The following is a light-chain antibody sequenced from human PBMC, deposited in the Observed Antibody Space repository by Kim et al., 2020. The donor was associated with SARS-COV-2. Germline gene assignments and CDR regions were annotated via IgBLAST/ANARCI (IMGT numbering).Light chain of an antibody. CDR2: AAS. CDR1: QGIRNE. V-gene: IGKV1-6*01. J-gene: IGKJ1*01. Sequence: AIQMTQSPSSLSASVGDRVTITCRASQGIRNELGWYQQKPGKAPKHLIYAASSLQSGVPSRFSGSGSGTDFTLTISSLQPEDFATYYCLHDYNYPRTFGQGTKVDIK. CDR3: LHDYNYPRT.